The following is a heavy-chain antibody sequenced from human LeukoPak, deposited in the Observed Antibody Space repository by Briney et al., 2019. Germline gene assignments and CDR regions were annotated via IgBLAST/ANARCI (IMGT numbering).Heavy chain of an antibody. D-gene: IGHD3-16*01. V-gene: IGHV1-18*01. Sequence: GASVKVSCKASGYSYPNYGNSWVRQAPGPGLEWMGWISADNGNTNYAQKVQGRVTMTTDTSTSTAYMELRSLRSDDTAVYYCARECALRGGDFDSWGQGTLVTVSS. CDR1: GYSYPNYG. J-gene: IGHJ4*02. CDR3: ARECALRGGDFDS. CDR2: ISADNGNT.